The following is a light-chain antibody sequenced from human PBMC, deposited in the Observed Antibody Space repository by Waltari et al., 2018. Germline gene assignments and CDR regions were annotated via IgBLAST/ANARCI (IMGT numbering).Light chain of an antibody. CDR3: QQYNSYWT. CDR1: QSISSW. Sequence: DIQMTQSPSTLSASVGDRVTITCRASQSISSWLAWYQQKPGKAPKLLIYDASSLESGVPSRCSGSGSGTEFTRTISSLQPDDFATYYCQQYNSYWTFGQGTKVEIK. V-gene: IGKV1-5*01. CDR2: DAS. J-gene: IGKJ1*01.